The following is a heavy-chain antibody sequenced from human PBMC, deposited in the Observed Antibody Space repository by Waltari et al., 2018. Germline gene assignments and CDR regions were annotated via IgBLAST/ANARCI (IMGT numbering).Heavy chain of an antibody. V-gene: IGHV3-9*03. D-gene: IGHD2-21*02. J-gene: IGHJ6*03. CDR2: ISWRSAAI. Sequence: EVQLVESGGGLVQPGRSLRLSCATSGFPFVDYAMHWVRQVPGKGLEWVAGISWRSAAIHYADSVKGRFTISRDNARNSLYLQMTSLRPDDMALYYCARGPTAIDRYYYYYMDVWGKGTTVTVSS. CDR1: GFPFVDYA. CDR3: ARGPTAIDRYYYYYMDV.